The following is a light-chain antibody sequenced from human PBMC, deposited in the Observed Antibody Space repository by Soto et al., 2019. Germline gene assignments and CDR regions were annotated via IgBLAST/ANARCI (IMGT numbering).Light chain of an antibody. Sequence: DIVMTQSPDSLAVSLGERATINCRSSQSVLYKSKNKNYLAWYQQKAGQPPKLLIYWASTRESGVPDRFSGSGSGTDFTLTISSLQAEDVAVYYCQQYDSTPWTFGQGTKVEI. CDR1: QSVLYKSKNKNY. CDR2: WAS. J-gene: IGKJ1*01. CDR3: QQYDSTPWT. V-gene: IGKV4-1*01.